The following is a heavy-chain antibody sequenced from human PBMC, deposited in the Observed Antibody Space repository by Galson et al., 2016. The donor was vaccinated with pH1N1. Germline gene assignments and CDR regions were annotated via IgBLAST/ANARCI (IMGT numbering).Heavy chain of an antibody. Sequence: SLRLSCAASGFAFSNSGMHWVRQAPGKGLEWVALIWYDGSNKYYADSVKGRFTISRDNSKNTLYLQMNSLRAEDTAVYYCASGDYGDYVGEFDYWGQGTLVTVSS. CDR3: ASGDYGDYVGEFDY. CDR1: GFAFSNSG. V-gene: IGHV3-33*01. J-gene: IGHJ4*02. CDR2: IWYDGSNK. D-gene: IGHD4-17*01.